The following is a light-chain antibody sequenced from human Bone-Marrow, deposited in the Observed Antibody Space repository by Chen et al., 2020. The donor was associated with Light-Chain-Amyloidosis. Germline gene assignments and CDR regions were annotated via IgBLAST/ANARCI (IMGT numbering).Light chain of an antibody. CDR2: GAT. J-gene: IGLJ2*01. CDR1: SSDIGGYDH. Sequence: QSALPQPASVSGSPGQSITISCTGTSSDIGGYDHVSWFQKNPGKAPKLIVFGATQRPSGVSHRFSGSKSGNTAYLTISGLQAEDEADYFCSSYAGSATFAVFGGGTSLTVL. V-gene: IGLV2-23*02. CDR3: SSYAGSATFAV.